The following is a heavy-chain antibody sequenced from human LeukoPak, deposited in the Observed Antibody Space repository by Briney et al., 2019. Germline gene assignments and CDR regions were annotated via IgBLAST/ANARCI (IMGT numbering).Heavy chain of an antibody. CDR1: GFGFRVYD. CDR2: MRGSGVIT. D-gene: IGHD1-26*01. J-gene: IGHJ4*02. Sequence: GGSLRLPCAASGFGFRVYDMSWVRQAPGKGLEWVSRMRGSGVITFYADSVRGRFTISRDNSRNMFYLQMDSLRAEDTAVYCANEEWVGGRNFLDYWGQGALVTVSS. V-gene: IGHV3-23*01. CDR3: ANEEWVGGRNFLDY.